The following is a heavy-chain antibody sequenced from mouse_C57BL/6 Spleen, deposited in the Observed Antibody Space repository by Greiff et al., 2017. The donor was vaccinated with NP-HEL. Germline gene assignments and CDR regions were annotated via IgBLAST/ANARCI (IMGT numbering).Heavy chain of an antibody. J-gene: IGHJ4*01. Sequence: QVQLKESGPGLVQPSQSLSITCTVSGFSLTSYGVHWVRQSPGKGLEWLGVIWSGGRKDYNAAFISRLSISKDNSKSQVFFKMNSLQADDTAIYYCAREDYYAMDYCGQGTSVTVSS. CDR1: GFSLTSYG. V-gene: IGHV2-2*01. CDR3: AREDYYAMDY. CDR2: IWSGGRK.